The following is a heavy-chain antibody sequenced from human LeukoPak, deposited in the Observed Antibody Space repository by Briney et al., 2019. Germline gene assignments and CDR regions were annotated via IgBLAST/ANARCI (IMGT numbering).Heavy chain of an antibody. Sequence: PGTSVKVSCKASGFTFTSSAMQWVRQARGQRLEWIGWIVVGSGNTNYAQKFQERVTITRDMSTSTAYMELSSMGSEDTAVYYCAASPGYCSGGSCYNDAFDIWGQGTMVTVSS. CDR2: IVVGSGNT. J-gene: IGHJ3*02. CDR3: AASPGYCSGGSCYNDAFDI. V-gene: IGHV1-58*02. CDR1: GFTFTSSA. D-gene: IGHD2-15*01.